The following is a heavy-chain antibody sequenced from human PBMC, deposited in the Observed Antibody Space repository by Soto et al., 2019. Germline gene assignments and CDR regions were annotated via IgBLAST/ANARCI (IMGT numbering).Heavy chain of an antibody. CDR2: ISYDGSNK. V-gene: IGHV3-30*18. CDR3: AKDSARRGNYYGMDV. Sequence: PVGSLRLSCAASGFTFSSYGMHWVRQAPGKGLEWVAVISYDGSNKYYADSVKGRFTISRDNSKNTLYLQMNSLRAEDTAVYYCAKDSARRGNYYGMDVWGQGTTVTVSS. CDR1: GFTFSSYG. J-gene: IGHJ6*02. D-gene: IGHD3-10*01.